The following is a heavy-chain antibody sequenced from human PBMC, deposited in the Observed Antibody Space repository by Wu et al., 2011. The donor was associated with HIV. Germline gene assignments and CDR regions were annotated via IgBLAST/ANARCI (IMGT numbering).Heavy chain of an antibody. Sequence: QVQLVQSGAEVKKPGSSVKVSCKASGGTLSSYEISWVRQAPGQGLEWIGRIIPVYGTANYAQKFQGRVTISADKFTSTTSMDLSSLRSEDTAVYYCARRLGGSSGADAFDIWGQGTMVTVS. V-gene: IGHV1-69*14. CDR3: ARRLGGSSGADAFDI. J-gene: IGHJ3*02. CDR2: IIPVYGTA. D-gene: IGHD3-22*01. CDR1: GGTLSSYE.